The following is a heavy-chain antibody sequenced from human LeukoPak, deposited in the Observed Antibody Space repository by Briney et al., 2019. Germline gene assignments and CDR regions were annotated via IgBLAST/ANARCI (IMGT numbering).Heavy chain of an antibody. CDR1: GFTFSSYA. CDR3: ARDLWDYYGSGSYSSDLFYFDY. CDR2: ISYDGSNK. V-gene: IGHV3-30-3*01. J-gene: IGHJ4*02. Sequence: GGSLRLSCAASGFTFSSYAMHWVRQAPGKGLEWVAVISYDGSNKYYADSVKGRFTISRDNSKNTLYLQMNSLRAEDTAVYYCARDLWDYYGSGSYSSDLFYFDYWGQGTLVTVSS. D-gene: IGHD3-10*01.